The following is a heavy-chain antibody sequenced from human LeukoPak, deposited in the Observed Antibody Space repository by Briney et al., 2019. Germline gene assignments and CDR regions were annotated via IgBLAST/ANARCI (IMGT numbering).Heavy chain of an antibody. CDR3: ALRAATVVTSLNDAFDI. CDR1: GGTFSSYA. J-gene: IGHJ3*02. CDR2: IIPIFGTA. D-gene: IGHD4-23*01. V-gene: IGHV1-69*01. Sequence: GSSVKVSCKASGGTFSSYAISWVRQAPGQGLEWIGGIIPIFGTANYAQKFQGRVTITADESTSTAYMELSSLRSEDTAVYYCALRAATVVTSLNDAFDIWGQGTMVTVSS.